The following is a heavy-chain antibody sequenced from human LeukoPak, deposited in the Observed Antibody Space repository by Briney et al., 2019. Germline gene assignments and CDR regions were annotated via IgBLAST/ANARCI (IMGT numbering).Heavy chain of an antibody. CDR2: IRYDGSDK. CDR1: GFTFSSYG. CDR3: AKGPGFYFDY. J-gene: IGHJ4*02. Sequence: GGSLRLSCAASGFTFSSYGMHWVLQAPGKGLEWVAFIRYDGSDKYYADSVKGRFTISRDNSKNTLYLQMNSLRAEDTAVYYCAKGPGFYFDYWGQGTLVTVSS. V-gene: IGHV3-30*02.